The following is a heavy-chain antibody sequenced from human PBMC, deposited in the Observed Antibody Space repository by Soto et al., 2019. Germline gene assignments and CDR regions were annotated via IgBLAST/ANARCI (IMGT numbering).Heavy chain of an antibody. J-gene: IGHJ6*02. CDR2: IKQDGSEK. CDR3: ARDVSSLLGYYYGMDV. Sequence: GGSLRLSCSASGFTFSSYAMHWVRQAPGKGLEWVAKIKQDGSEKYYVDSMKGRFTISRDNAKNSLYLQMNSLRAEDTAVYYCARDVSSLLGYYYGMDVWGQGTTVTVSS. V-gene: IGHV3-7*01. D-gene: IGHD2-15*01. CDR1: GFTFSSYA.